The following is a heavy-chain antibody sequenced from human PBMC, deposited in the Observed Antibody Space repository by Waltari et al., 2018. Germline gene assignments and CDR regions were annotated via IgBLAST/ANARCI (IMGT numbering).Heavy chain of an antibody. D-gene: IGHD2-8*02. V-gene: IGHV2-5*01. J-gene: IGHJ4*02. CDR3: AHGQLATGGWGDFDY. CDR2: IHWNDDK. CDR1: GFSLTTPAVG. Sequence: QITLKESGPTLVKPTQTLTLTCTFSGFSLTTPAVGVGWIRPPPGKALEWLALIHWNDDKRYNPSLESRLTVTKDTSKNQVVLTMTNMDPVDTATYYCAHGQLATGGWGDFDYWGQGTLVTVSS.